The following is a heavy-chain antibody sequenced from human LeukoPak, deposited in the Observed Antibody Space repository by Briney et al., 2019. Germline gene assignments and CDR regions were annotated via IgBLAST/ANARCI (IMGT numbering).Heavy chain of an antibody. CDR1: GFTFSDYY. D-gene: IGHD3-10*01. J-gene: IGHJ6*04. CDR3: ARVGGGLLWFGELPTYGMDV. Sequence: GGSLRLSCAASGFTFSDYYMSWIRQAPGKGLEWVSYISSSSSYTNYADSVKGRFTISRDNAKNSLYLQMNSLRAEDTAVYYCARVGGGLLWFGELPTYGMDVWGKGTTVTVSS. V-gene: IGHV3-11*06. CDR2: ISSSSSYT.